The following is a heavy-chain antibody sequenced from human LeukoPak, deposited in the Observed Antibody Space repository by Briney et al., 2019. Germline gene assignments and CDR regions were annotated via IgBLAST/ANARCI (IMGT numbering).Heavy chain of an antibody. CDR3: ARAVSGRFDY. D-gene: IGHD6-19*01. CDR2: IYYSGST. J-gene: IGHJ4*02. V-gene: IGHV4-59*08. Sequence: SETLSLTYTVSGGSMSPYHWGWIRQPPGKGLEWTGYIYYSGSTNYNPSLNSRVTISVDTSKIQFSLRLSSVTAADTAIYYCARAVSGRFDYWGQGTLVTVSS. CDR1: GGSMSPYH.